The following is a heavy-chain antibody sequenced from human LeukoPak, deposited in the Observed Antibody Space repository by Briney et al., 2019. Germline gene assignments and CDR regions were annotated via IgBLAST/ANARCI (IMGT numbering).Heavy chain of an antibody. CDR1: GVSFRTYA. CDR3: AKANWVSNADAVW. J-gene: IGHJ4*02. CDR2: IRGNGDT. V-gene: IGHV3-23*01. Sequence: GGSLRLSCVASGVSFRTYAMSWVRQAPGKGPDWVSSIRGNGDTFYADSVKGRSTLSRDDSTNTVFPQLNNLRVEDTAIYYCAKANWVSNADAVWWGQGTQVTVSS. D-gene: IGHD7-27*01.